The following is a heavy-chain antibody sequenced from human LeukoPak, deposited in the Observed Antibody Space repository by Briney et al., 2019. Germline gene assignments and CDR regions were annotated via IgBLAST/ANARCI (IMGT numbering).Heavy chain of an antibody. CDR3: AKDSSMVRGDYDYFDY. CDR1: GFTFSSYA. Sequence: GGSLRLSCAASGFTFSSYAMSWVRQAPGKGLEWVSAISGSGGSTVYADSVKGRFTISRDNSKNTLYLQMNSLRAEDTAVYYCAKDSSMVRGDYDYFDYWGQGTLVTVSS. D-gene: IGHD3-10*01. J-gene: IGHJ4*02. V-gene: IGHV3-23*01. CDR2: ISGSGGST.